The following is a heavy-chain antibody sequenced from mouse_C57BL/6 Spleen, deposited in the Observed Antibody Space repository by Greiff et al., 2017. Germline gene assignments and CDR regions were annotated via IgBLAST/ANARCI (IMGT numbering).Heavy chain of an antibody. CDR2: IYPGDGDT. D-gene: IGHD2-1*01. CDR1: GYAFSSSW. Sequence: QVQLQQSGPELVKPGASVKISCKASGYAFSSSWMNWVKQRPGKGLEWIGRIYPGDGDTNYNGKFKGKATLTAYKSSSTAYMQLSSLTSEDSAVYFCARQDYGNFRGQGTLVTVSA. V-gene: IGHV1-82*01. J-gene: IGHJ3*01. CDR3: ARQDYGNF.